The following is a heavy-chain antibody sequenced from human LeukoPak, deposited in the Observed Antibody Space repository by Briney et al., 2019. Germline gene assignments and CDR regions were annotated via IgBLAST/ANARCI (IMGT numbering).Heavy chain of an antibody. CDR2: IAPLFGTT. CDR1: GSTFSNYA. CDR3: AIGSGSYQGGWFDP. Sequence: GASVKVSCKASGSTFSNYAINWVRLAPGQGLEWMGGIAPLFGTTNYAQRFQGRVTITTDESTSSAYMDLSSLTSHDTAVYYCAIGSGSYQGGWFDPWGQGTLVTVSS. D-gene: IGHD1-26*01. J-gene: IGHJ5*02. V-gene: IGHV1-69*05.